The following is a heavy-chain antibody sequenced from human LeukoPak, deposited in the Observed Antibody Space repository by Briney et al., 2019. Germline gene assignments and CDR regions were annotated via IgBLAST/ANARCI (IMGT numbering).Heavy chain of an antibody. J-gene: IGHJ4*02. Sequence: SVKVSCKASGGTFSSYAISWVRQAPGQGLEWMGRIIPILGIANYAQKFQGRVTITADKSTSTAYMELSSLRSEDTAVYYCARDTYDSSGYGGYDYWGQGTLVTVSS. CDR2: IIPILGIA. CDR3: ARDTYDSSGYGGYDY. V-gene: IGHV1-69*04. D-gene: IGHD3-22*01. CDR1: GGTFSSYA.